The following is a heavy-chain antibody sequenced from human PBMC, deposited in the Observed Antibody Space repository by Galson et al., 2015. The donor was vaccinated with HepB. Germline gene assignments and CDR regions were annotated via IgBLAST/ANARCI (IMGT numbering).Heavy chain of an antibody. D-gene: IGHD3-22*01. V-gene: IGHV1-24*01. CDR2: FDPEDGET. Sequence: SVKVSCKVSGYTLTELSMHWVRQAPGKGLEWMGGFDPEDGETIYAQKFQGRVTMTEDTSTDTAYMELSSLRSEDTAVHYCATVPPRYRYYDSSGYPPYYFDYWGQGTLVTVSS. CDR3: ATVPPRYRYYDSSGYPPYYFDY. J-gene: IGHJ4*02. CDR1: GYTLTELS.